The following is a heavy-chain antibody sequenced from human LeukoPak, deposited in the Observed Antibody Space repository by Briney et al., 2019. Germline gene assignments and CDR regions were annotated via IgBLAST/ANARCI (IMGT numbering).Heavy chain of an antibody. CDR3: ARGAYGDYANDAFDI. CDR2: ISYDGNTI. CDR1: EFTFSNYA. J-gene: IGHJ3*02. Sequence: GRSLRLSCAASEFTFSNYALHWVRQAPGKGLQWVAVISYDGNTIHYADSVKGRFIISRDTSKNTLYLQMNSLRAEDTAVYYCARGAYGDYANDAFDIWGQGTMVTVSS. V-gene: IGHV3-30-3*01. D-gene: IGHD4-17*01.